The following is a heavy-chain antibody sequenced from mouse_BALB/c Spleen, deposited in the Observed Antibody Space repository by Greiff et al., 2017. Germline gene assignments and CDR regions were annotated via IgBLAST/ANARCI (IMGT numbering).Heavy chain of an antibody. D-gene: IGHD2-3*01. V-gene: IGHV1-69*02. CDR2: IYPSDSYT. CDR3: TRGGSMIAFDY. CDR1: GYTFTSYW. J-gene: IGHJ2*01. Sequence: QVQLQQPGAELVRPGASVKLSCKASGYTFTSYWINWVKQRPGQGLEWIGNIYPSDSYTNYNQKFKDKATLTVDKSSSTAYMQLSSPTSEDSAVYYCTRGGSMIAFDYWGQGTTLTVSS.